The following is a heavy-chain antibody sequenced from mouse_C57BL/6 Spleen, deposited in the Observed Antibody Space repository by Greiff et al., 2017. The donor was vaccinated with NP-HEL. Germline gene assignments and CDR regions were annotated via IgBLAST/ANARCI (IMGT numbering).Heavy chain of an antibody. CDR2: IYPSDSET. D-gene: IGHD4-1*01. CDR1: GYTFTSYW. V-gene: IGHV1-61*01. Sequence: QVHVKQPGAELVRPGSSVKLSCKASGYTFTSYWMDWVKQRPGQGLEWIGNIYPSDSETHYNQKFKDKATLTVDKSSSTAYMQLSSLTSEDSAVYYCARRGWDVRAWFAYWGQGTLVTVSA. CDR3: ARRGWDVRAWFAY. J-gene: IGHJ3*01.